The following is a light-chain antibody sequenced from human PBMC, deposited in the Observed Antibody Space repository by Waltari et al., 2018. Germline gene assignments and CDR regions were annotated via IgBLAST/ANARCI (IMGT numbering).Light chain of an antibody. CDR3: CSYAGSTTFVV. V-gene: IGLV2-23*02. CDR1: RSDIGDYNS. Sequence: QSTLTQPASVSGSPGQSITIFCTGSRSDIGDYNSVSWYQQNPGKAPKLMIYDVIKRPSGVSNRFSGSKSGNTASLTISGLQAEDEADYYCCSYAGSTTFVVFGGGTKLTVL. CDR2: DVI. J-gene: IGLJ2*01.